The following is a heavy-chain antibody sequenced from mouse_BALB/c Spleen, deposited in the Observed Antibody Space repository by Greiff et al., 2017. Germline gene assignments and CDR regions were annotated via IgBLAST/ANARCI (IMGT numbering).Heavy chain of an antibody. CDR2: IDPENGNT. CDR3: ARFHYGYDDGFAY. V-gene: IGHV14-1*02. CDR1: GFNIKDYY. D-gene: IGHD2-2*01. J-gene: IGHJ3*01. Sequence: EVQLQQSGAELVRPGALVKLSCKASGFNIKDYYMHWVKQRPEQGLEWIGWIDPENGNTIYDPKFQGKASITADTSSNTAYLQLSSLTSEDTAVYYCARFHYGYDDGFAYWGQGTLVTVSA.